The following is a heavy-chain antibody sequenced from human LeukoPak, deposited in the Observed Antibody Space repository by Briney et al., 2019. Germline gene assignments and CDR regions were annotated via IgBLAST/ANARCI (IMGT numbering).Heavy chain of an antibody. CDR3: ATHRACSSTSCYTYYYYYGMDV. Sequence: ASVKVCCKASGYTFTSYDINWVRQATGQGLEWMGWMNPNRGNTGYAQKFQGRVTMTRNTSISTAYMELSSLRSEDTAVYYCATHRACSSTSCYTYYYYYGMDVWGQGTTVTVSS. D-gene: IGHD2-2*02. J-gene: IGHJ6*02. V-gene: IGHV1-8*01. CDR2: MNPNRGNT. CDR1: GYTFTSYD.